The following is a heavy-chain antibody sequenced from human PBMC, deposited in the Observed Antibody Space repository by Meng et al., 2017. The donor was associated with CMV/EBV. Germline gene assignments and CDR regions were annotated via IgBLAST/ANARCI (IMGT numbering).Heavy chain of an antibody. D-gene: IGHD5-18*01. J-gene: IGHJ6*02. CDR2: ISYDGSNK. V-gene: IGHV3-30*04. CDR3: ASITALGMDV. CDR1: GFTFSSYA. Sequence: GESLKISCAASGFTFSSYAMHRVHQAPGKGLEWVAVISYDGSNKYYADSVKGRFTISRDNSKNTLYLQMNSLRAEDTAVYYCASITALGMDVWGQGTTVTVSS.